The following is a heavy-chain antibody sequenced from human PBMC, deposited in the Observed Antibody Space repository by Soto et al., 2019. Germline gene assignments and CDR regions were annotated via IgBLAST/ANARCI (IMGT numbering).Heavy chain of an antibody. V-gene: IGHV3-30*03. J-gene: IGHJ5*01. CDR3: ARWVGGSMFDNSGKYDS. D-gene: IGHD3-22*01. Sequence: QVQLVESGGGVVQPGRSLRLTCAASGFTFSSSGMHWVRQAPGKGLEWVALIAYDGSKTYYGDSVRGRFTISRDNSENTLVLKMNSLRAEDRAVYYCARWVGGSMFDNSGKYDSWGQGTLVTVSS. CDR1: GFTFSSSG. CDR2: IAYDGSKT.